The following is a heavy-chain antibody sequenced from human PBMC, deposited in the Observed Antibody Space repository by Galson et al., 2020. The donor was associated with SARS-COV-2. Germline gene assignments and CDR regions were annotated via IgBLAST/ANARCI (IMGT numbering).Heavy chain of an antibody. CDR3: ARHSFILTGLMIRKTNWFDP. CDR1: GGSISSSSYY. CDR2: IYYSGST. Sequence: SETLSLTCTVSGGSISSSSYYWGWIRQPPGKGLEWIGSIYYSGSTYYNPSLKSRVTISVDTSKNQFSLKLSSVTAADTAVYYCARHSFILTGLMIRKTNWFDPWGQGTLVTVSS. V-gene: IGHV4-39*01. J-gene: IGHJ5*02. D-gene: IGHD3-9*01.